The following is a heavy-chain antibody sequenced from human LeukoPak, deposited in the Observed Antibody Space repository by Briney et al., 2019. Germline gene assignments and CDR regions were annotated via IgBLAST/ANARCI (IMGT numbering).Heavy chain of an antibody. J-gene: IGHJ4*02. Sequence: GGSLRLSCAASGFTFSSYSMNWVRQAPGKRLEWVSSISSSSSYIYYADSVKGRFTISRDNAKNSLYLQMNSLRDEDTAVYYCARPSVITSRQYYFDYWGQGTLVTVSS. CDR3: ARPSVITSRQYYFDY. V-gene: IGHV3-21*01. CDR2: ISSSSSYI. D-gene: IGHD1-14*01. CDR1: GFTFSSYS.